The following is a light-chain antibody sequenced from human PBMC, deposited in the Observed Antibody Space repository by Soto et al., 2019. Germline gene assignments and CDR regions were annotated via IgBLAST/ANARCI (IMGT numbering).Light chain of an antibody. V-gene: IGKV3-15*01. Sequence: EIVMTQSPATLSVSPGERATLSCRASQSVSSNLAWYQQKPGQAPRLLIYGTSTRATGITARFSGSGSGTEFTLTISSLQAEDVAVYYCQQYNNWRPLTFGGGTKVEIK. CDR3: QQYNNWRPLT. CDR1: QSVSSN. CDR2: GTS. J-gene: IGKJ4*01.